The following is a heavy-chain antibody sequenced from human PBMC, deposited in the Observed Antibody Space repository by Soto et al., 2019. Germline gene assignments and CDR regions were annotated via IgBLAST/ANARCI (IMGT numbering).Heavy chain of an antibody. V-gene: IGHV5-51*01. CDR3: ARPNYYYYDMDV. J-gene: IGHJ6*02. CDR1: GYGFSSYW. Sequence: PGESLKISCNGSGYGFSSYWIAWVRQMPGKGLEWMGTIYPGDSDTRYSPSFQGQVTISADKSISTAFLQWSSLKASDTAIYYCARPNYYYYDMDVWGQGTTVTVSS. CDR2: IYPGDSDT.